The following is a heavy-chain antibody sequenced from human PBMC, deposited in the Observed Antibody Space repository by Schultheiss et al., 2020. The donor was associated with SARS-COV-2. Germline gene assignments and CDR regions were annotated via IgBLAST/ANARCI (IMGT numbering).Heavy chain of an antibody. J-gene: IGHJ4*02. Sequence: GESLKISCAASGFTVSNSYMSWVRQAPGKGLEWVSVIYSGGATHYTDSVQGRFIISRNNPENTLYLQMNTLRPEDTAVYYCARGGLERPWPFDSWGQGTLVTVSS. CDR3: ARGGLERPWPFDS. V-gene: IGHV3-53*04. D-gene: IGHD1-1*01. CDR2: IYSGGAT. CDR1: GFTVSNSY.